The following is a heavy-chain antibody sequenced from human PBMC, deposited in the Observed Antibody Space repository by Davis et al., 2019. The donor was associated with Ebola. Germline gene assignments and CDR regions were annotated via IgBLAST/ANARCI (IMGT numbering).Heavy chain of an antibody. J-gene: IGHJ4*02. CDR3: ARGSSSGAYYFDY. CDR2: IYYSGST. CDR1: GGSISSGGYS. D-gene: IGHD6-6*01. V-gene: IGHV4-30-4*07. Sequence: SETLSLTCAVSGGSISSGGYSWSWIRQPPGKGLEWIGYIYYSGSTYYNPSLKSRVTISVDTSKNQFSLKLSSVTAADTAVYYCARGSSSGAYYFDYWGQGTLVTVSS.